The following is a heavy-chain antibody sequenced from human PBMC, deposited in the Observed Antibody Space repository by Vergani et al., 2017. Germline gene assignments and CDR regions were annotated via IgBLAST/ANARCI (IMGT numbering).Heavy chain of an antibody. CDR1: GYTFTSYY. V-gene: IGHV1-2*02. J-gene: IGHJ5*02. D-gene: IGHD3-3*01. Sequence: QVQLVQSGAEVKKPGASVKVSCKASGYTFTSYYMHWVRQAPGQGLEWMGWINPNSGGKNYAQKFQGRVTMTRDTSISTAYMELSRLRSDDTAVYYCARDFGVVYNNWFDPWGQGTLVTVSS. CDR2: INPNSGGK. CDR3: ARDFGVVYNNWFDP.